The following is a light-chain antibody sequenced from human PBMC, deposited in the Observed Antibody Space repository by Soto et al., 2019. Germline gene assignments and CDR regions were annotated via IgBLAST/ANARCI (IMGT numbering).Light chain of an antibody. CDR3: QQYGSSLLT. CDR2: GAS. CDR1: QSVSSN. Sequence: IVMTQSPATLSVSPWERATLSCRASQSVSSNLAWYQQKPGQAPRLLIYGASTRATGIPARFSGSGSGTDFTLTISRLEPEDFAVYYCQQYGSSLLTFGQGTRLEIK. V-gene: IGKV3-15*01. J-gene: IGKJ5*01.